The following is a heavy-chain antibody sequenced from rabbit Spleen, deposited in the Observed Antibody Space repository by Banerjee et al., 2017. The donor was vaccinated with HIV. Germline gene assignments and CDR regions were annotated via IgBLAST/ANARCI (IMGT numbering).Heavy chain of an antibody. J-gene: IGHJ4*01. CDR1: GVSFSGKD. V-gene: IGHV1S47*01. Sequence: EQLEESGGGLVKPEGSLTLTCKASGVSFSGKDVMCWVRQAPGKGLEWIGYIDPVFGITYYANWVNGRFSISRENAQNTVFLQMTSLTAADTATYFCARDGAGGSYFALWGPGTLVTVS. D-gene: IGHD8-1*01. CDR2: IDPVFGIT. CDR3: ARDGAGGSYFAL.